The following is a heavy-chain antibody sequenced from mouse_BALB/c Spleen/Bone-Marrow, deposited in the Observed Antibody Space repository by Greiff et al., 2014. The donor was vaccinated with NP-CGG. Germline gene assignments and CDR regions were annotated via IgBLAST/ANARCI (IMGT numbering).Heavy chain of an antibody. CDR2: ISSGGSYT. Sequence: EVMLVESGGGLVKPGGSLKLSCAASGFTFSYYAMSWVRQSPEKRLEWVAEISSGGSYTYYPDTATGRFTISRDNAKNTLYLEMSSLRSEDTAMYYCVRDSSGYFDYWGQGTTLTVSS. V-gene: IGHV5-9-4*01. J-gene: IGHJ2*01. CDR3: VRDSSGYFDY. CDR1: GFTFSYYA. D-gene: IGHD3-1*01.